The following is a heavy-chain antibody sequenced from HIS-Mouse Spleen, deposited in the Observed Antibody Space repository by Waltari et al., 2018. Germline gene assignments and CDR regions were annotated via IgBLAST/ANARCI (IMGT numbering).Heavy chain of an antibody. D-gene: IGHD6-13*01. CDR1: GFTVSSNY. V-gene: IGHV3-53*02. Sequence: EVQLVETGGGLIQPGGSLRLSCAASGFTVSSNYMSWVRQAPGKGLEGVSVIYRGGSKYYADSVKGRFTISRDNSKNTLYLQMNSLRAEDTAVYYCARDHGDSSSWYWYFDLWGRGTLVTVSS. J-gene: IGHJ2*01. CDR2: IYRGGSK. CDR3: ARDHGDSSSWYWYFDL.